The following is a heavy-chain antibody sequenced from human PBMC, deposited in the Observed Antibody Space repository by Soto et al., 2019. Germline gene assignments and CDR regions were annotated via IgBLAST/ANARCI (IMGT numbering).Heavy chain of an antibody. Sequence: ASVKVSCKASGYTFTSYGISWVRQAPGQGLEWMGWISAYNGNTNYAQKLQGRVTMTTDTSTSTAYMELRSLRSDDTAVYYCARVGSSGWRVDDAFDIWGQGTMVTVSS. CDR2: ISAYNGNT. J-gene: IGHJ3*02. CDR3: ARVGSSGWRVDDAFDI. CDR1: GYTFTSYG. V-gene: IGHV1-18*01. D-gene: IGHD6-19*01.